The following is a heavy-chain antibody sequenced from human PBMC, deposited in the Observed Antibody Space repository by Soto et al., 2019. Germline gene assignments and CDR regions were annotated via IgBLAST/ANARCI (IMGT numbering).Heavy chain of an antibody. CDR2: ISGSGGST. V-gene: IGHV3-23*01. Sequence: PGGSLRLSCAASGFTFSSYAMSWVRQAPGKGLEWVSAISGSGGSTYFADSVKGRFTISRDNSKNTLYLQMNSLRAEDTAVYYCSKDDYYASGNPFYRLDVWGQGKTVTVSS. J-gene: IGHJ6*02. CDR1: GFTFSSYA. CDR3: SKDDYYASGNPFYRLDV. D-gene: IGHD3-10*01.